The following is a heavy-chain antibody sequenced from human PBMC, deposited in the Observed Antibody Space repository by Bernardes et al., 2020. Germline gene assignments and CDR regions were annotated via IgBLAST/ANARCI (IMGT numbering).Heavy chain of an antibody. CDR1: GDSVSSGSYY. J-gene: IGHJ5*02. D-gene: IGHD1-26*01. V-gene: IGHV4-61*01. CDR2: IYYSGST. Sequence: SETLSLTCTVSGDSVSSGSYYWSWIRQPPGKRLEWIGYIYYSGSTNYNPSLKSRVTISLDTSKNQFSLKLSSVTAADTAVYYCARDVGVGASWFDPWGQGTLVTVSS. CDR3: ARDVGVGASWFDP.